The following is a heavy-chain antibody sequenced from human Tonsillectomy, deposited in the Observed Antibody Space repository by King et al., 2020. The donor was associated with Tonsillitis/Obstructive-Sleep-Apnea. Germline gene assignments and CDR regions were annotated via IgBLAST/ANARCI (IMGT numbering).Heavy chain of an antibody. V-gene: IGHV1-46*01. CDR2: INPSGGST. CDR3: ARGPPTVVTSADYYYGMDV. Sequence: VQLVESGAEVKKPGASVKVSCKASGYTFTSYYMHWVRQAPGQGLEWMGIINPSGGSTSYAQKFQGRVTMTRDTSTSTVYMELSSLRSEDTAVYYCARGPPTVVTSADYYYGMDVWGQGTTVTVSS. J-gene: IGHJ6*02. D-gene: IGHD4-23*01. CDR1: GYTFTSYY.